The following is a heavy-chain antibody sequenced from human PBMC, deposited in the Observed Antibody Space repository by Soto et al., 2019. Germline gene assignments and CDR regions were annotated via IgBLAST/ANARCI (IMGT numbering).Heavy chain of an antibody. Sequence: EVQLVESGGGLVQPGRSLRLSCAASGFTFDDYAMHWVRQAPGKGLEWVSGISWNSGSIGYADSVKGRFTISRDNAKNSLYLQMNSLRAEDTALYYCEKEATRHYDILNGQQDYYYMDVWGKGTTVTVSS. CDR3: EKEATRHYDILNGQQDYYYMDV. D-gene: IGHD3-9*01. J-gene: IGHJ6*03. V-gene: IGHV3-9*01. CDR1: GFTFDDYA. CDR2: ISWNSGSI.